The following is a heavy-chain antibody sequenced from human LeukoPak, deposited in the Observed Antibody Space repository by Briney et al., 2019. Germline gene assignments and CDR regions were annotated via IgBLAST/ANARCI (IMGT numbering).Heavy chain of an antibody. Sequence: GGSLRLSCAASGFTLTNYWMHWVRQAPGKGLVWVSRISVDGTSASYADSVRGRFTISRDGAKNTLYLQMNSLRAEDTAVYYCARDGYNLDVFDIWGQGTMVTVSS. V-gene: IGHV3-74*01. J-gene: IGHJ3*02. CDR3: ARDGYNLDVFDI. CDR1: GFTLTNYW. CDR2: ISVDGTSA. D-gene: IGHD5-24*01.